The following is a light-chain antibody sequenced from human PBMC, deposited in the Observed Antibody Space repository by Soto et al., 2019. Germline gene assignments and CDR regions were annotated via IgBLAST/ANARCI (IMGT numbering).Light chain of an antibody. V-gene: IGKV3-11*01. CDR1: QSVSGY. CDR2: DAS. CDR3: QQCSSSIT. Sequence: EIVLTQSQATLSLSPGERATLSCRASQSVSGYLGWYQQKPGQAPRLLIYDASNRATGIPGRFSGSGSGTDFTLTISSLEPEDFALYYCQQCSSSITFGGGTKVEIK. J-gene: IGKJ4*01.